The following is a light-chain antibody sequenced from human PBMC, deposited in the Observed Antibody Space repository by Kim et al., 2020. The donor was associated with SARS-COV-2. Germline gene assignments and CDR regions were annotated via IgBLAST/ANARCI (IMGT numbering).Light chain of an antibody. CDR2: GAS. CDR1: QSVSSSY. Sequence: EIVLTQSPGTLSLSPGERATLSCRASQSVSSSYLAWYQQKPGQAPRLLIYGASSRATGIPDRFSGSGSGTDFTLTISRLEPGDFAVYYCQQYGSSPLTFGQGTKLEI. CDR3: QQYGSSPLT. J-gene: IGKJ2*01. V-gene: IGKV3-20*01.